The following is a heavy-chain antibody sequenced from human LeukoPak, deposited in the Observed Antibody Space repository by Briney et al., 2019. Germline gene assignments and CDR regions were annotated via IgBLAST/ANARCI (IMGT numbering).Heavy chain of an antibody. V-gene: IGHV3-21*01. J-gene: IGHJ4*02. Sequence: PGGSLRLSCAASGFTFSSYSMNWVRQAPGKGLEWVSSISSSSSYIYYADSVKGRFTISRDNAKNSLYLQMNSLRAEVTAVYYCARDRWYSSSSGDYWGQGTLVTVSS. D-gene: IGHD6-6*01. CDR3: ARDRWYSSSSGDY. CDR1: GFTFSSYS. CDR2: ISSSSSYI.